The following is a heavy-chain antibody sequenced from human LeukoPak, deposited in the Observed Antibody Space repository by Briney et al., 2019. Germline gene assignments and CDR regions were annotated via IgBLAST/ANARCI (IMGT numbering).Heavy chain of an antibody. Sequence: GGSLRLSCVASGFTFSSYAMYWVRQAPGKGLECVAVISYDDNNKDYADSVKGRFTISRDNSKNTLYLQMSSLRAEDTAVYYCARDQPYFFDYWGQGTLVTVSS. D-gene: IGHD1-14*01. V-gene: IGHV3-30-3*01. J-gene: IGHJ4*02. CDR2: ISYDDNNK. CDR1: GFTFSSYA. CDR3: ARDQPYFFDY.